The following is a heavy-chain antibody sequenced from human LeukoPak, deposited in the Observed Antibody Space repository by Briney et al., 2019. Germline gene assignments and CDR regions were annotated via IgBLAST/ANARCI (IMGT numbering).Heavy chain of an antibody. CDR2: MNPNNGNT. CDR1: GYTFTSYD. D-gene: IGHD1-1*01. J-gene: IGHJ5*02. V-gene: IGHV1-18*01. Sequence: ASVKVSCKASGYTFTSYDINWVRQATGQGLEWMGWMNPNNGNTNYAQKLQGRVTMTTDTSTSTAYMELRSLRSDDTAVYYCARDATGISNWFGPWGQGTLVTVSS. CDR3: ARDATGISNWFGP.